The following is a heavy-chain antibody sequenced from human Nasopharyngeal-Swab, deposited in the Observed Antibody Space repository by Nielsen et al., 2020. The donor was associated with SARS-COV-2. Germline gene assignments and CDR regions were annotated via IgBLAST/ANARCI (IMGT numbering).Heavy chain of an antibody. CDR1: GFTFSSYA. V-gene: IGHV3-30*04. D-gene: IGHD3-22*01. J-gene: IGHJ6*02. CDR2: ISYDGSNK. CDR3: ARGGNYYDSSGYVYYYYGMDV. Sequence: GESLKISCAASGFTFSSYAMHWVRQAPGKGLEWITLISYDGSNKYYADSVKGRFTISRDNSQNTLYLQMNSLRAEDTAVYYCARGGNYYDSSGYVYYYYGMDVWGQGTTVTVSS.